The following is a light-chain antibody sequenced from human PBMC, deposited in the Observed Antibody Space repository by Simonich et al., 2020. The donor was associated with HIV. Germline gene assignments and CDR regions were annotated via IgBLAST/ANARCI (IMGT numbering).Light chain of an antibody. CDR3: QQYNNWPT. Sequence: EILMTQSPANLSVSPGERATLSCRASQSVSSNLAWYQHKPCQVPTLLIDCASTRATVIPARFSGSGSGTVFTLTISSMQSEDFVVYYCQQYNNWPTFGGGTKVEIK. V-gene: IGKV3-15*01. CDR2: CAS. J-gene: IGKJ4*01. CDR1: QSVSSN.